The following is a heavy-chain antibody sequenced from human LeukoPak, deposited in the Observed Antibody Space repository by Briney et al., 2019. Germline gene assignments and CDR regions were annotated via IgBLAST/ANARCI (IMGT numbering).Heavy chain of an antibody. V-gene: IGHV3-7*01. CDR1: GFTFSNAW. D-gene: IGHD4-17*01. CDR2: IKQDGSEK. Sequence: GGSLTLSCPASGFTFSNAWMSWVRQAAGKGLEWVDNIKQDGSEKYYVDSVKGRFTISRDNAKNSLYLQMNSLGAEDTAVYYCARSCGSVTTNGGYYFDYWGQGTLVTVSS. CDR3: ARSCGSVTTNGGYYFDY. J-gene: IGHJ4*02.